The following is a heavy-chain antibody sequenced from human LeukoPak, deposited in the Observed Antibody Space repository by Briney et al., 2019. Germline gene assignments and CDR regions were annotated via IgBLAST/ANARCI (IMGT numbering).Heavy chain of an antibody. Sequence: GRSLRLSCAASGFTFSSYGMHWVRQASGKGLEWVGRIRSKANNYATAYAASVKGRFTISRDESKKTTYLQMNSLKTEDSAVYYCSRYRGDSDAFDMWGQGTVVTVSS. V-gene: IGHV3-73*01. CDR3: SRYRGDSDAFDM. D-gene: IGHD3-16*01. CDR1: GFTFSSYG. J-gene: IGHJ3*02. CDR2: IRSKANNYAT.